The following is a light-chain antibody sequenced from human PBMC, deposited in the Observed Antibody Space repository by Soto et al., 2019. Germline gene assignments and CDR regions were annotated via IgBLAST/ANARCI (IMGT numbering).Light chain of an antibody. V-gene: IGLV4-69*01. Sequence: QSVLTQSPSAPASLGASVKLTCTLSSGHSSYAIAWHQQQPEKGPRYLMKLNSDGSHRKGDGIPDRFSGSSSGAERYLTISSLQSEDEADYYCQTWGTGVFGGGTKLTVL. CDR1: SGHSSYA. CDR2: LNSDGSH. CDR3: QTWGTGV. J-gene: IGLJ2*01.